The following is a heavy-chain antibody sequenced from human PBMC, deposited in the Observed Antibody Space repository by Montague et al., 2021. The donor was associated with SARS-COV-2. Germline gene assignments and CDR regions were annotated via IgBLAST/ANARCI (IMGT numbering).Heavy chain of an antibody. CDR2: TYYRSKWYN. J-gene: IGHJ5*02. CDR3: ARDDPYCTNGVCYTGNWFDP. V-gene: IGHV6-1*01. Sequence: CAISGDSVSSNRAAWNWIRQSPSRGLEWLGRTYYRSKWYNDYAVSVKSRITINPDTSKNQFSPQLNSVTPEDTAVYYCARDDPYCTNGVCYTGNWFDPWGQGTLVTVSS. CDR1: GDSVSSNRAA. D-gene: IGHD2-8*01.